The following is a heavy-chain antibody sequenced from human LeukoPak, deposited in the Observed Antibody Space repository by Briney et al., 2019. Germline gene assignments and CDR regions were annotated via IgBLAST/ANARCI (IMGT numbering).Heavy chain of an antibody. J-gene: IGHJ4*02. Sequence: PSETLSLTCTVSGGSISSYYWSWIRQPPGKGLEWIGYIYYSGSTNYNPSLKSRVTISVDTSKNQFSLKLSSVTAADTAVYYCARGRPYSSGHSPLWYWGQGTLVTVSS. V-gene: IGHV4-59*12. CDR3: ARGRPYSSGHSPLWY. D-gene: IGHD6-19*01. CDR1: GGSISSYY. CDR2: IYYSGST.